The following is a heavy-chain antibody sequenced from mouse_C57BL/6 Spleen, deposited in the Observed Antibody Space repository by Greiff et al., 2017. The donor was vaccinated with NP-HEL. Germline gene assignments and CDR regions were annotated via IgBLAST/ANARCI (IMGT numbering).Heavy chain of an antibody. V-gene: IGHV1-82*01. D-gene: IGHD1-1*01. CDR3: ARGDYGSSSHYWYFDV. J-gene: IGHJ1*03. CDR2: IYPGDGDT. CDR1: GYAFSSSW. Sequence: QVQLQQSGPELVKPGASVKISCKASGYAFSSSWMNWVKQRPGKGLEWIGRIYPGDGDTNYNGKFKGKATLTADKSSSTAYMQLSSLTSEDSAVYFCARGDYGSSSHYWYFDVWGTGTTVTVSS.